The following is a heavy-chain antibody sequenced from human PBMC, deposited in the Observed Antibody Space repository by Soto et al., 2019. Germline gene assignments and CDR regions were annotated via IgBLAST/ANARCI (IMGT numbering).Heavy chain of an antibody. CDR3: ARGVAGSGFDL. CDR1: GDSVSSNTAA. D-gene: IGHD6-19*01. Sequence: QTLSLTCAISGDSVSSNTAAWNWIRSSPSRGLEWLGRTYYRSNWRHDYAVSVKSRITVNPDTSKNHFSLQLNSVTPDDTAVYYCARGVAGSGFDLWGQGTLVTVS. V-gene: IGHV6-1*01. CDR2: TYYRSNWRH. J-gene: IGHJ4*02.